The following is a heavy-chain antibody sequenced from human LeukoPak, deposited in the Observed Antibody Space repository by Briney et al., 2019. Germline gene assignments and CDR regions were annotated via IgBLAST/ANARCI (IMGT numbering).Heavy chain of an antibody. CDR2: INPSGGST. Sequence: ASVKVSCKASGYTFTSYYMHWVRQAPGQGLEWMGIINPSGGSTSYAQKFQGRVTMTRDMSTSTGYMELSSLRSEDTAVYYCPRDTTFYATSGSYYSSYSAYWSQPSLPTVYS. D-gene: IGHD3-22*01. CDR1: GYTFTSYY. J-gene: IGHJ4*02. V-gene: IGHV1-46*01. CDR3: PRDTTFYATSGSYYSSYSAY.